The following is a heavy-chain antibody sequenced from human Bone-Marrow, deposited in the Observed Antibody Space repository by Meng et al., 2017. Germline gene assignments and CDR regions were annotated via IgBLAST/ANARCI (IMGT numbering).Heavy chain of an antibody. CDR3: ARQDPRFDY. J-gene: IGHJ4*02. Sequence: EVQLVESGGGLIQPGGSLRLSCAVSGFTVNSNYMTWVRQAPGKGLEWVSMIYSGDSTYYADSVKGRFTISRDNSKNILYLQMNSLRADDTALYYCARQDPRFDYWGQGTLVTVSS. CDR1: GFTVNSNY. CDR2: IYSGDST. V-gene: IGHV3-53*01.